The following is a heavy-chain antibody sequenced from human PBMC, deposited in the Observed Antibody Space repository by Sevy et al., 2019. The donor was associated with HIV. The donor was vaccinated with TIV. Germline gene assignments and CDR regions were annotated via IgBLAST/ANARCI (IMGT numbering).Heavy chain of an antibody. D-gene: IGHD3-22*01. CDR1: GFTFSSYA. CDR2: ISGSGGST. J-gene: IGHJ4*02. Sequence: GGSLRLSCAASGFTFSSYAMSWVRQAPGKGLEWVSAISGSGGSTYYADSVKGRFTISRDNSKNTLYLQMNSLRAEDTAVYYCAKNDITMIVVVIISSFDYWGQRTLVTVSS. V-gene: IGHV3-23*01. CDR3: AKNDITMIVVVIISSFDY.